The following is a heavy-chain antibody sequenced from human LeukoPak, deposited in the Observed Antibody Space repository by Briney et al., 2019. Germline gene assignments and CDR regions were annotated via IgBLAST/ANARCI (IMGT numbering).Heavy chain of an antibody. J-gene: IGHJ4*02. CDR2: IYHSGST. CDR3: ARGGYSYGYDYFDY. Sequence: SETLSLTCTVSGYSISSGYYWGWIRQPPGKGLEWIGSIYHSGSTYYNPSLKSRVTISVDTSKNQFSLKLSSVTAADTAVYYRARGGYSYGYDYFDYWGQGTLVTVSS. V-gene: IGHV4-38-2*02. D-gene: IGHD5-18*01. CDR1: GYSISSGYY.